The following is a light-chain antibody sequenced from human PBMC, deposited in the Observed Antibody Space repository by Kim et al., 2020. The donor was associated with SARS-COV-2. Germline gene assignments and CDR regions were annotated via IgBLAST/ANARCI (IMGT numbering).Light chain of an antibody. Sequence: ASVGERVTITCRARQDISNSLAWFQQKPGEVPKCLMYATSSLQSGVPSKFSGSGSGTDFTLTISSLQPEDFATYFCQQYKSYPLTFGGGTKVEIK. CDR2: ATS. V-gene: IGKV1-16*02. J-gene: IGKJ4*01. CDR1: QDISNS. CDR3: QQYKSYPLT.